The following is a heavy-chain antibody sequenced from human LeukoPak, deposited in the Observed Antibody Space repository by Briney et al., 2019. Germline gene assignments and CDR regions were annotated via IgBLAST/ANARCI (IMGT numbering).Heavy chain of an antibody. Sequence: GGSLRLSCAASGFTVSSNYMTWVRQAPGKGLEWVSVIYSGGSTYYTDSVKGRFTISRDNSKNTLHLQMNNLRAEDTAVYYCATARGVFDIWGQGTMVTVSS. J-gene: IGHJ3*02. V-gene: IGHV3-66*01. CDR3: ATARGVFDI. CDR1: GFTVSSNY. CDR2: IYSGGST. D-gene: IGHD2-15*01.